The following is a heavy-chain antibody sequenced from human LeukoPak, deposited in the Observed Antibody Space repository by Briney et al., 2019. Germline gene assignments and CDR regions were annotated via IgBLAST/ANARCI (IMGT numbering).Heavy chain of an antibody. J-gene: IGHJ3*02. CDR1: GFTVSSKY. CDR2: IYSGGSI. V-gene: IGHV3-53*01. CDR3: ARGLDAFDI. Sequence: HPGGSLRLSCAASGFTVSSKYMTWVRQAPGKGLEWVSVIYSGGSIYYADSVKGRFTISRDNSKNTLYLQMNSLRAEGTAMYYCARGLDAFDIWGQGTMVTVSS.